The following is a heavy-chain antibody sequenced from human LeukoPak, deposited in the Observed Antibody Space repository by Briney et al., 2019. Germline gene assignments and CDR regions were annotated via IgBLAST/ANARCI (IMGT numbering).Heavy chain of an antibody. CDR1: GGSISSYY. CDR3: ARGLDYGGTSAPKTYYYGMDV. Sequence: SETLSLTRTVAGGSISSYYWSWIRHPPKRVLEWNGYTYYSGSTNCNPCLKSQVTISVDTSKNQCSLQLSSVTAADTAVYYCARGLDYGGTSAPKTYYYGMDVWGQGTTVTVSS. CDR2: TYYSGST. V-gene: IGHV4-59*01. D-gene: IGHD4-23*01. J-gene: IGHJ6*02.